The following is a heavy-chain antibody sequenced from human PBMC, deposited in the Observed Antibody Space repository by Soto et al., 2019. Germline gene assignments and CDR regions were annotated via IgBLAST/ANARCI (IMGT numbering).Heavy chain of an antibody. CDR2: IKSKADGETK. V-gene: IGHV3-15*01. D-gene: IGHD1-1*01. Sequence: GSLRLSCAASGFTFSHAWMSWVRQAPGKGLEWVGRIKSKADGETKDYGAPVRGRFTISRDDAKNTLYLQMNSLKTEDTAVYYCTTDPAGDWNKKYYFDYWGQGTLVTVSS. CDR3: TTDPAGDWNKKYYFDY. J-gene: IGHJ4*02. CDR1: GFTFSHAW.